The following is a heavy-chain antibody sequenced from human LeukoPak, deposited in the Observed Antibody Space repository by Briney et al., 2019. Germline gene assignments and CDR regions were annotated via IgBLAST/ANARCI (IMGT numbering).Heavy chain of an antibody. V-gene: IGHV4-61*02. CDR2: IYTSGST. Sequence: PSETLSLTFTVPGGSISSGSYYWSWIRQPAGKGLEWIGRIYTSGSTNYNPSLKSRVTISVDTSKNQFSLKLSSVTAADTAVYYCAREAEQWLVGWFDPWGQGTLVTVSS. D-gene: IGHD6-19*01. CDR1: GGSISSGSYY. CDR3: AREAEQWLVGWFDP. J-gene: IGHJ5*02.